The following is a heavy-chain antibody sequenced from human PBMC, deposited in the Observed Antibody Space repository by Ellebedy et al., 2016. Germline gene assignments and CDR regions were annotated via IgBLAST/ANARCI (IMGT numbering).Heavy chain of an antibody. D-gene: IGHD6-6*01. CDR3: VFSIRGWYSSSPWDNPSDDY. CDR2: ISYDGSNK. Sequence: GGSLRLSCAASGFTFSSYGMHWVRQAPGKGLEWVAVISYDGSNKYYADSVKGRFTISRDNSKNTLYLQMNSLRAEDTAVYYCVFSIRGWYSSSPWDNPSDDYWGQGTLVTVSS. V-gene: IGHV3-30*03. CDR1: GFTFSSYG. J-gene: IGHJ4*02.